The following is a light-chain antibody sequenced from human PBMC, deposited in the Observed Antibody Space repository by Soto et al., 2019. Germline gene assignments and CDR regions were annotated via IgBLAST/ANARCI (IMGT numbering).Light chain of an antibody. Sequence: EIVLTQSPGTLSLSPGERATLSCRASQSVSGSFLAWYQQKPGQAPRLLIYNTSSRATGIPDRFSGSGSGTDLICTISSLEIEYFAGYTCQHYGILLLTFGDGTKVGIK. V-gene: IGKV3-20*01. CDR1: QSVSGSF. CDR3: QHYGILLLT. J-gene: IGKJ4*01. CDR2: NTS.